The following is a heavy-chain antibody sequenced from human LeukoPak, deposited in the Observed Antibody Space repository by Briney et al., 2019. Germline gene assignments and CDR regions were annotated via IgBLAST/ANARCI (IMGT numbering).Heavy chain of an antibody. D-gene: IGHD3-3*01. Sequence: GGSLSLSCAASGFTFNSNSRNWVGQPPGKGREGVYYISSSSDTIYYADSVKGRFTISRDNAKNSLYLQMNSLRDEDTAVYYCAREAIFGVVRQYFFDCWGQGTLVTVSS. CDR1: GFTFNSNS. J-gene: IGHJ4*02. CDR3: AREAIFGVVRQYFFDC. CDR2: ISSSSDTI. V-gene: IGHV3-48*02.